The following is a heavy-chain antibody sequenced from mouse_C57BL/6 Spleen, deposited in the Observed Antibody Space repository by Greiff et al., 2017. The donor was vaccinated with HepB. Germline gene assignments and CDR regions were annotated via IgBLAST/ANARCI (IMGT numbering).Heavy chain of an antibody. Sequence: DVMLVESGGGLVKPGGSLKLSCAASGFTFSDYGMHWVRQAPEKGLEWVAYISSGSSTIYYADTVKGRFTISRDNAKNTLFLQMTSLRSEDTAMYYCARSSSWDWYFDVWGTGTTVTVSS. CDR2: ISSGSSTI. V-gene: IGHV5-17*01. D-gene: IGHD1-3*01. J-gene: IGHJ1*03. CDR3: ARSSSWDWYFDV. CDR1: GFTFSDYG.